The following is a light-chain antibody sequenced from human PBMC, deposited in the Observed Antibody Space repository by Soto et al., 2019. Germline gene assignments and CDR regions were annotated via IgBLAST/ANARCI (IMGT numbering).Light chain of an antibody. Sequence: QSVLTQPPSASGTPGQRVTISCSGSSSNIGSNTVNWYQQLPGTAPQLLIYSNNQRPSGVPDRFSGSKSGTSASLAISGLHSEDEADDYCAAWDDSLNSYVFGTGTKLTVL. CDR1: SSNIGSNT. J-gene: IGLJ1*01. CDR2: SNN. V-gene: IGLV1-44*01. CDR3: AAWDDSLNSYV.